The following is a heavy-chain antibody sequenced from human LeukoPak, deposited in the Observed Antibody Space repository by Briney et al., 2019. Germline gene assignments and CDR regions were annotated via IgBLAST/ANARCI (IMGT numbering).Heavy chain of an antibody. CDR1: GGTFSSYA. D-gene: IGHD3-3*01. Sequence: AASVKVSCKASGGTFSSYAISWVRQAPGQGLEWMGGIIPIFGTANYAQKFQGRVTITTDESTSTAYMELSSLRSEDTAVYYCARAGNLMEWLLTYWGQGTLVTVSS. CDR2: IIPIFGTA. CDR3: ARAGNLMEWLLTY. V-gene: IGHV1-69*05. J-gene: IGHJ4*02.